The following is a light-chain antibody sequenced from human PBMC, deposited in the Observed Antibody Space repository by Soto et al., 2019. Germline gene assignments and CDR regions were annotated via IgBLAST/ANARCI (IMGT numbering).Light chain of an antibody. V-gene: IGLV1-40*01. CDR2: GNS. Sequence: QSALTQPPSVSGAPGQRVTISCTGSSSNIGAGYDVHWYQQLPGTAPKLLIYGNSNRPSGVPDRFSGSKSGTSASLAITGLQAEDEADYYCSSYAGTNNWVFGGGTKLTVL. CDR3: SSYAGTNNWV. CDR1: SSNIGAGYD. J-gene: IGLJ3*02.